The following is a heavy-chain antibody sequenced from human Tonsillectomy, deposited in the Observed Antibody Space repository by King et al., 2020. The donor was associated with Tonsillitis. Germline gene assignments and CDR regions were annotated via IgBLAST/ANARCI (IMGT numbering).Heavy chain of an antibody. J-gene: IGHJ5*02. CDR2: INPSGGNA. CDR1: GYTFTIYY. V-gene: IGHV1-46*01. D-gene: IGHD3-16*01. CDR3: ARDPLPKQTIGGGVGVKYTSDTGALAP. Sequence: QLVQSGAEVKKPGASVKVSCKASGYTFTIYYMHWVRQAPGQGLEWMGIINPSGGNARYAQKFQGRVTMTRDTSASTVYMELSSLGSEDTAVYYCARDPLPKQTIGGGVGVKYTSDTGALAPWGQGTLVTVSS.